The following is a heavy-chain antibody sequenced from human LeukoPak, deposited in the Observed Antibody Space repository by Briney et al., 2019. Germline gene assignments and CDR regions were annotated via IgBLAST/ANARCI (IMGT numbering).Heavy chain of an antibody. CDR2: INPSDGAT. CDR3: EREPRGGLGGCLGGLLASYYTYYYMDV. J-gene: IGHJ6*03. D-gene: IGHD3-16*01. Sequence: ASVKVPCKASGYTFTMYYIHWVRQAPGQGLEWMGMINPSDGATTYAQRFQGRVTMTRDMSTTTVYMDLRSLMSEDTAMYFCEREPRGGLGGCLGGLLASYYTYYYMDVWGRGNTVTVSS. CDR1: GYTFTMYY. V-gene: IGHV1-46*01.